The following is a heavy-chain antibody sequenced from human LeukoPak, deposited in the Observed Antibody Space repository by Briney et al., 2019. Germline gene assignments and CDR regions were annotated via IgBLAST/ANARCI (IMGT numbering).Heavy chain of an antibody. J-gene: IGHJ4*02. Sequence: PGGSLRLSCAASGFIFSSYAMTWVRQAPGKGLEWVSTISGSGSSTYYADSVKGRFTISRDNSKNTLYLQMNSLRAEDTAVYYCAKENHIDYYGSGSYYTNFDYWGQGTLVTVSS. CDR1: GFIFSSYA. D-gene: IGHD3-10*01. CDR2: ISGSGSST. V-gene: IGHV3-23*01. CDR3: AKENHIDYYGSGSYYTNFDY.